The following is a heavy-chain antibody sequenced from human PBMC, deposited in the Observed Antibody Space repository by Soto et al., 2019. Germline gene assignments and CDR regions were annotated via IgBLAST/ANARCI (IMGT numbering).Heavy chain of an antibody. V-gene: IGHV3-23*01. CDR1: GFAFNSDA. CDR2: ISSSGDAT. Sequence: GGSLRLSCAVSGFAFNSDAMRWVRQAPGKGLEWVSDISSSGDATYYADSVQGRFTISRDNSKNTLYLQMNSLKASDTAMYYCARPATGTQVDYWGQGTLVTVSS. J-gene: IGHJ4*02. CDR3: ARPATGTQVDY.